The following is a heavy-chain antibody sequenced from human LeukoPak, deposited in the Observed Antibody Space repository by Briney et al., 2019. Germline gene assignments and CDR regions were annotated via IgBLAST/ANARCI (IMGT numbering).Heavy chain of an antibody. CDR3: ARALTGTTDEGIDY. CDR1: GFTFRRYG. V-gene: IGHV3-30*03. D-gene: IGHD1-20*01. CDR2: ISYDGSNK. J-gene: IGHJ4*02. Sequence: GGTLRLSCAASGFTFRRYGMNWVRQAPGKGLEWVAVISYDGSNKYYADSVKGRFTISRDNSKNTLYLQMNSLRAEDTAVYYCARALTGTTDEGIDYWGQGTLVTVSS.